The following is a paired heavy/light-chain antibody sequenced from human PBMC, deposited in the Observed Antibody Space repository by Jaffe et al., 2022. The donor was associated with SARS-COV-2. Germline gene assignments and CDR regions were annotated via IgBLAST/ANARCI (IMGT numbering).Light chain of an antibody. V-gene: IGLV1-40*01. J-gene: IGLJ3*02. CDR2: GDR. Sequence: QSVLTQPPSVSGAPGQRVIISCTGSSSNFGAGYDVHWYQQLPGTAPKLLIYGDRNRPSGVPDRFSGSRSGTSASLAIRGLQAEDEADYYCQSYDSSLSGWVFGGGTRLTVL. CDR1: SSNFGAGYD. CDR3: QSYDSSLSGWV.
Heavy chain of an antibody. CDR1: GGSISSSNYY. D-gene: IGHD1-26*01. V-gene: IGHV4-39*01. J-gene: IGHJ4*02. CDR2: GHHSGST. CDR3: TRHPPGRSGSRFDY. Sequence: QLQLQESGPGLVKPSETLSLTCTVSGGSISSSNYYWGWIRQPPGKGLEWVASGHHSGSTYYNPSLKSRVTISVDTSKNQFSLYLSSVTAADTSMYYCTRHPPGRSGSRFDYWGRGTLVTVSS.